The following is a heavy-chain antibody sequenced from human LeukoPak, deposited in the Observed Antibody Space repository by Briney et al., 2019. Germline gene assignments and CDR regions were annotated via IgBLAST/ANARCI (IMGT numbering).Heavy chain of an antibody. CDR3: AKDSYIAVAGTNDY. CDR1: GFTFSSYG. CDR2: ISYDGSNK. D-gene: IGHD6-19*01. J-gene: IGHJ4*02. V-gene: IGHV3-30*18. Sequence: GRSLRLSCAASGFTFSSYGMHWVRQAPGKGLEWVAVISYDGSNKYYADSVKGRFTISRDNSKNTLYLQMNSLRAEDTAVYYCAKDSYIAVAGTNDYWGQGTLVTVSS.